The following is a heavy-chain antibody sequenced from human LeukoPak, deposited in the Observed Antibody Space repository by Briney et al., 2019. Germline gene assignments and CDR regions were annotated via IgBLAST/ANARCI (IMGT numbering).Heavy chain of an antibody. Sequence: GGSLRLSCATSGFTFSSYSMNWVRQAPGKGLEWVSSISSSSSYIYYADSVKGRFTISRDNAKNSLYLQMNSLRAEDTAVYYCARVSLYDSSGSDAFDIWGQGTMVTASS. V-gene: IGHV3-21*01. D-gene: IGHD3-22*01. CDR1: GFTFSSYS. CDR3: ARVSLYDSSGSDAFDI. J-gene: IGHJ3*02. CDR2: ISSSSSYI.